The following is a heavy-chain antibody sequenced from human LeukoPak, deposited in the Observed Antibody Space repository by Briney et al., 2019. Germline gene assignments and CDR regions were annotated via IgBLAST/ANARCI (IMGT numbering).Heavy chain of an antibody. CDR2: INPNSGGT. Sequence: ASVKVSCKASGYTFTGYYMHWVRQAPGQGLEWMGWINPNSGGTNYAQKFQGRVTMTRDTSISTAYMELSRLRSDDTAVYYCARGGPYDILTGSLDYWNQGTLVSVPS. V-gene: IGHV1-2*02. J-gene: IGHJ4*02. CDR1: GYTFTGYY. CDR3: ARGGPYDILTGSLDY. D-gene: IGHD3-9*01.